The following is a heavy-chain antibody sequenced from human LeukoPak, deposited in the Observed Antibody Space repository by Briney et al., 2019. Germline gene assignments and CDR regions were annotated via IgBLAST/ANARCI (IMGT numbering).Heavy chain of an antibody. V-gene: IGHV4-34*01. CDR3: ARPRQPYYYYMDV. D-gene: IGHD5-18*01. CDR2: INHSGST. Sequence: SETLSLTCAVYGGSFSGYYWSWIRQPPGKGLEWIGEINHSGSTNYNPSLKSRVTISVDTSKNQFSLKLSSVTAADTAVYYCARPRQPYYYYMDVWGKGTTVTISS. J-gene: IGHJ6*03. CDR1: GGSFSGYY.